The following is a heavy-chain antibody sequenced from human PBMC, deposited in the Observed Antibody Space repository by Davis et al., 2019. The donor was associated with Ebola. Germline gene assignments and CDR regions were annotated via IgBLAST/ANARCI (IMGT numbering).Heavy chain of an antibody. CDR3: ARSSIAARPGYYYGMDV. D-gene: IGHD6-6*01. V-gene: IGHV3-48*01. CDR2: ISSSSSTI. J-gene: IGHJ6*02. CDR1: GFTFSSYG. Sequence: GGSLRLSCAASGFTFSSYGMHWVRQAPGKGLEWVSYISSSSSTIYYADSVKGRFTISRDNAKNSLYLQMNSLRAEDTAVYYCARSSIAARPGYYYGMDVWGQGTTVTVSS.